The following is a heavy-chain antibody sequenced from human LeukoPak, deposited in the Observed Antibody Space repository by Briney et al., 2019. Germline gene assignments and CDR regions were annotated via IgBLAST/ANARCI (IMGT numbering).Heavy chain of an antibody. D-gene: IGHD6-13*01. CDR2: IYYSGST. J-gene: IGHJ2*01. CDR3: VKSSSWYGQFWYFDL. CDR1: GGSISSGGYY. Sequence: KSSQTLSLTCTVSGGSISSGGYYWSWIRQHPGKGLEWIGYIYYSGSTYYNPSLKSRVTISVDTSKNQFSLKLSSVTAADTAVYYCVKSSSWYGQFWYFDLWGRGTLVTVSS. V-gene: IGHV4-31*03.